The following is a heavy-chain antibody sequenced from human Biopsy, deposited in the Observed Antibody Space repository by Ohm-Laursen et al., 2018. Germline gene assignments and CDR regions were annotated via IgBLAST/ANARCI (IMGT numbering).Heavy chain of an antibody. D-gene: IGHD2-15*01. CDR2: ISYTGYT. CDR3: ARMDCSGGSCHYYSYGMDV. CDR1: GGSFTGHY. J-gene: IGHJ6*02. Sequence: GTLSLTCTVSGGSFTGHYWSWIRQPPGKGLEWIGHISYTGYTSYNASLKSRVTISVDTSRNHFSLRLSSLTAADTAVCYCARMDCSGGSCHYYSYGMDVWGQGTTVTVSS. V-gene: IGHV4-59*11.